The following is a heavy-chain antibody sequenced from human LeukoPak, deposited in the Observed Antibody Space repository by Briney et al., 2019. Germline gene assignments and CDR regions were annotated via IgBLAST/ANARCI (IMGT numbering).Heavy chain of an antibody. CDR3: ARDVEQWLVRVYYFDY. D-gene: IGHD6-19*01. CDR2: ISSGSATI. CDR1: GFTLSSYS. Sequence: GGSLRLSCATSGFTLSSYSMNWVRQAPGKGLEWVSYISSGSATIYYADSVKGRFTISRDNAKNSLYLQMNSLRAEDTAVYYCARDVEQWLVRVYYFDYWGQGTLVTVSS. J-gene: IGHJ4*02. V-gene: IGHV3-48*01.